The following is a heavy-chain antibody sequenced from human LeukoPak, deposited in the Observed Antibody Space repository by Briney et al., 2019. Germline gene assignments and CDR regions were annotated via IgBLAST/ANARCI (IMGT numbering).Heavy chain of an antibody. V-gene: IGHV3-23*01. CDR3: AKDLGRYYDYVWGSYRPNMD. CDR2: INRPPDST. Sequence: GGSLRLSCAASGFTFSSYSMAWVRQAPGKGLEWVSGINRPPDSTFAADSVKGRFTISRDNSKNSLYLQMNSLRAEDTALYYCAKDLGRYYDYVWGSYRPNMDWGQGTLVTVSS. D-gene: IGHD3-16*02. J-gene: IGHJ4*02. CDR1: GFTFSSYS.